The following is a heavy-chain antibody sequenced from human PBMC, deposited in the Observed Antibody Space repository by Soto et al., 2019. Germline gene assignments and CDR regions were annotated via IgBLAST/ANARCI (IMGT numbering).Heavy chain of an antibody. J-gene: IGHJ5*02. Sequence: GASAKVSCKASGGTFSSYAISWVRQAPVQGLEWMGWTIPIFGTANYAQKFQGRVTITADEYTSTAYMELSSLRSEDTAVYYCAIEVKGCSSTSCWVSWLDPWGQGTMVTVSS. D-gene: IGHD2-2*01. V-gene: IGHV1-69*13. CDR3: AIEVKGCSSTSCWVSWLDP. CDR2: TIPIFGTA. CDR1: GGTFSSYA.